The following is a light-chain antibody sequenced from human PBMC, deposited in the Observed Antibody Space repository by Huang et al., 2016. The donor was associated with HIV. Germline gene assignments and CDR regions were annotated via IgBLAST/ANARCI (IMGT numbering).Light chain of an antibody. J-gene: IGKJ4*01. Sequence: DIQMTQSPSSLSASVGDRVTITCRASQGISNSLAWYQQKPGRAPKLLVYAASRLGSGVPSRFSGRGSGTDYILTISRLQPEDFATYYCQQYFTSPPLTFGGGTKVEIK. V-gene: IGKV1-NL1*01. CDR1: QGISNS. CDR2: AAS. CDR3: QQYFTSPPLT.